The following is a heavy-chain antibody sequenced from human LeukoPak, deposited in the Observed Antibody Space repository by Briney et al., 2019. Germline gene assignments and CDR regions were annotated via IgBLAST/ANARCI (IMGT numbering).Heavy chain of an antibody. CDR3: ARHYAYYYGSGSYIDY. CDR1: EYRFTSSW. V-gene: IGHV5-10-1*01. D-gene: IGHD3-10*01. Sequence: PGESLNISGKGSEYRFTSSWISGVRKMPGKGLEWMGRIDPSDSYTNYSPSFQGNATISADKSISTAYLQWSSLKASDTAMYYCARHYAYYYGSGSYIDYWGQGTLVTVSS. CDR2: IDPSDSYT. J-gene: IGHJ4*02.